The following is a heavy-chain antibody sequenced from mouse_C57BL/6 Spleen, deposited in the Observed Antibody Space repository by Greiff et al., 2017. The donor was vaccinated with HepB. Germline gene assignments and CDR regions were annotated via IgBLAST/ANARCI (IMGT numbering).Heavy chain of an antibody. V-gene: IGHV1-26*01. CDR3: ASRYYYGSSYEYFDV. CDR2: INPNNGGT. Sequence: VQLQQSGPELVKPGASVKISCKASGYTFTDYYMNWVKQSHGKSLEWIGDINPNNGGTSYNQKFKGKATLTVDKSSSTAYMELRSLTSEDSAVYYCASRYYYGSSYEYFDVWGTGTTVTVSS. D-gene: IGHD1-1*01. CDR1: GYTFTDYY. J-gene: IGHJ1*03.